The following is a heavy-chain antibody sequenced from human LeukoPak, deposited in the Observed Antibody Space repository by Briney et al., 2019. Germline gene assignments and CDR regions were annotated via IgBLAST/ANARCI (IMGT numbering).Heavy chain of an antibody. V-gene: IGHV4-59*01. J-gene: IGHJ5*02. CDR2: IYYSGST. Sequence: PSETLSLTCTVSGGSISSYYWSWIRQPPGKGLEWIGYIYYSGSTNYNPSLKSRVTISVDTSKNQFSLKPSSVTAADTAVYYCARVGTDLASRFDPWGQGTLVTVSS. CDR3: ARVGTDLASRFDP. D-gene: IGHD2-8*02. CDR1: GGSISSYY.